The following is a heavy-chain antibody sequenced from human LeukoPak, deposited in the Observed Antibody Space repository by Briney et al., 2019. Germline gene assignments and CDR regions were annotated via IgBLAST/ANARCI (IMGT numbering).Heavy chain of an antibody. J-gene: IGHJ4*02. Sequence: TSGESLKISCKGSGYSFTNYWIGWLRQMPGKGLEWMGIIYPGDSDTRYSPSLQGQVTLSADKSINTAYLQWSSLKASDTAVYYCARHLTRGNYYYFDFWGQGTLVTVSS. D-gene: IGHD1-26*01. CDR3: ARHLTRGNYYYFDF. CDR1: GYSFTNYW. CDR2: IYPGDSDT. V-gene: IGHV5-51*01.